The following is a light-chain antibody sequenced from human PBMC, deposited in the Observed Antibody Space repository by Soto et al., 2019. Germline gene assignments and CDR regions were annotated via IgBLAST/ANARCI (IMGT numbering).Light chain of an antibody. V-gene: IGKV1-33*01. CDR2: DAS. CDR3: QQYEDLPLT. CDR1: QDISKY. Sequence: DIQMTQSPSSLSASVGDRVTITCQASQDISKYLNWYQQKPGKAPKLLIFDASNVETGVPSRFSGSGSGTDFTFTIHSLQPEDAATYYCQQYEDLPLTFGGGTK. J-gene: IGKJ4*01.